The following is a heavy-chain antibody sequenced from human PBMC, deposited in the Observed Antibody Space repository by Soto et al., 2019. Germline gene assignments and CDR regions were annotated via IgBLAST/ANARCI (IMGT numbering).Heavy chain of an antibody. V-gene: IGHV3-23*01. CDR3: AKGVVNTTTVAFGF. J-gene: IGHJ4*02. CDR1: GFTFSSCA. Sequence: GGSLRLSCAASGFTFSSCAMSWVRQAPGKGLEWVSAISGSGVGAYYAESVKGRFTMSRDNYKNTLYLQMNSLKAEDTAVYYCAKGVVNTTTVAFGFWGQGTLVTVSS. CDR2: ISGSGVGA. D-gene: IGHD3-22*01.